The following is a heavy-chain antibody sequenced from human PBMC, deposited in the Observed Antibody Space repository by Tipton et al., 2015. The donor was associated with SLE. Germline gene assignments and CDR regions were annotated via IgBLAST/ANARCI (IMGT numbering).Heavy chain of an antibody. CDR3: ARHDYDSNGYYQHYFDY. CDR2: ISHSGST. V-gene: IGHV4-34*01. Sequence: WSWIRQPPGKGLEWIGEISHSGSTNYNPSLKSRVTISIDTSRNEVFLRLSSVTAADTAVYYCARHDYDSNGYYQHYFDYWGQGTLVTVSS. D-gene: IGHD3-22*01. J-gene: IGHJ4*02.